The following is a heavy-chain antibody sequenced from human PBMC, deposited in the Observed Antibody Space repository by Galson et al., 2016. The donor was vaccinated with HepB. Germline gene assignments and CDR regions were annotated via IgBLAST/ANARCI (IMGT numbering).Heavy chain of an antibody. Sequence: SLRLSCAASGFIVSSNYMSWVRQAPGKGLEWVSGIYSGGNTHYADSVKGRFTISRDNSKNTLYLQTNTLRAEDTAVYYCAARKGSSFDYWGQGTLVTVSS. CDR3: AARKGSSFDY. V-gene: IGHV3-53*01. J-gene: IGHJ4*02. CDR2: IYSGGNT. CDR1: GFIVSSNY. D-gene: IGHD6-6*01.